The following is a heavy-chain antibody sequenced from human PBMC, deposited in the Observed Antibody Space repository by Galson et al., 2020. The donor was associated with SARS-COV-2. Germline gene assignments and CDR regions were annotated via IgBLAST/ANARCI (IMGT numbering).Heavy chain of an antibody. V-gene: IGHV3-21*01. CDR3: ARGGGCLGMMS. CDR1: EFTFSSYN. D-gene: IGHD7-27*01. Sequence: NSGGSLRLSCAASEFTFSSYNMNWVRQAPGKGLEWVSSISSTSNYIYYADPVKGRFTVSRDNAKNSLYLQMKSLRAEATAVYYCARGGGCLGMMSWGQGILVTVSS. J-gene: IGHJ4*02. CDR2: ISSTSNYI.